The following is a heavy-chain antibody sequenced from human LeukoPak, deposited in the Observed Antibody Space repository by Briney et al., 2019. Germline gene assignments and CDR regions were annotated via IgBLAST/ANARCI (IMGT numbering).Heavy chain of an antibody. CDR2: ISGSSSST. CDR3: ARGQKELRPGWTDY. V-gene: IGHV3-23*01. CDR1: GFTFSTYA. Sequence: GGSLRLSCAASGFTFSTYAMTWVRQAPGKGLEWVSAISGSSSSTYSADSVKGRFTISRDNSKNTLYLQMNSLRAEDTAVYYCARGQKELRPGWTDYWGQGTLVTVSS. D-gene: IGHD1-7*01. J-gene: IGHJ4*02.